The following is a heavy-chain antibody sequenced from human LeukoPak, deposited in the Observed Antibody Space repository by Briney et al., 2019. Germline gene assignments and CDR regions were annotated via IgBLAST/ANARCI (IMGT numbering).Heavy chain of an antibody. CDR3: ARAINFDY. Sequence: GGSLRLSCEASGFTFSNYDMIWVRQAPGKGLEWVSIISGSGGSTYYGDSVKGRFTISRDNSKNSLFLQMNSLRAEDTAVYYCARAINFDYWGQGTLVTVSS. J-gene: IGHJ4*02. CDR1: GFTFSNYD. CDR2: ISGSGGST. V-gene: IGHV3-23*01.